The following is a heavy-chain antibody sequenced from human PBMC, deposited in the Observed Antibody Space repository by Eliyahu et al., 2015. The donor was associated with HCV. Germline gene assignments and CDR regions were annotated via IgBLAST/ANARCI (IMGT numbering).Heavy chain of an antibody. CDR1: GGSXSSYY. Sequence: QVHLQQWGAGLLKPSETLSLTCAVYGGSXSSYYWTWIRQPPGKGLEXIGDIEHSGSTKYHPSLESRVTXSVDTSKXRFSLNLNSVTAADTAVYFCRHYHTGGPTDHWGPGTLVTVSS. D-gene: IGHD2-8*02. J-gene: IGHJ4*02. V-gene: IGHV4-34*01. CDR2: IEHSGST. CDR3: RHYHTGGPTDH.